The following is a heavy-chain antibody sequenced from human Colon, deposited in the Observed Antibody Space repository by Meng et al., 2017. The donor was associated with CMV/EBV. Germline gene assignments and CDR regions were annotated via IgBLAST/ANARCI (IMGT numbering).Heavy chain of an antibody. V-gene: IGHV2-5*02. CDR1: GFSLSTIGMG. Sequence: QITLKASGPTLVKPTQPLTLTRPFSGFSLSTIGMGVGWIRQPPGKALEWLGVIYWDDDKRYSPSLKSRLTITKDTSKNQVVLTMTNLDPLDTATYYCAHRPYGSGSYFFDYWGQGTLVTVSS. CDR2: IYWDDDK. CDR3: AHRPYGSGSYFFDY. D-gene: IGHD3-10*01. J-gene: IGHJ4*02.